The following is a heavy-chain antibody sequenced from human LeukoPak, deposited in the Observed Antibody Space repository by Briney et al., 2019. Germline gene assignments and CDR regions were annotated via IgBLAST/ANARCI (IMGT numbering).Heavy chain of an antibody. J-gene: IGHJ5*01. CDR1: GYTFSSYA. CDR2: ISSNGGST. CDR3: VKDRLYTVMIKYSDS. V-gene: IGHV3-64D*06. D-gene: IGHD3-16*01. Sequence: GGALRLSCADSGYTFSSYAMYWGCQTLGKGLETGSLISSNGGSTYYADTVKGRFTISRDNSMKTLYLQMSSLRAEDTAVYYCVKDRLYTVMIKYSDSCGQGTLVTVSS.